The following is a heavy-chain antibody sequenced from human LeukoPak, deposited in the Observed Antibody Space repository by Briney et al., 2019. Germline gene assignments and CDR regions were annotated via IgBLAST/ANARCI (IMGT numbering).Heavy chain of an antibody. Sequence: SETLSLTCTVSGGSISSGSYYWSWIRQPAGKGLEWIGRIYTSGSTNYNPSLKSRVTISVDTSKNQFSLKLSSVTAADTAVYYCARVGVGATTGNYFDYRGQGTLVTVSS. J-gene: IGHJ4*02. D-gene: IGHD1-26*01. CDR3: ARVGVGATTGNYFDY. CDR1: GGSISSGSYY. V-gene: IGHV4-61*02. CDR2: IYTSGST.